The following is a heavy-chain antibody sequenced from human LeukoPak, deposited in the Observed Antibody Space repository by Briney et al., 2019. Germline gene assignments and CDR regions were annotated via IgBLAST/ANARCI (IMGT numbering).Heavy chain of an antibody. J-gene: IGHJ4*02. CDR1: GYTFTSYA. V-gene: IGHV1-69*05. Sequence: SVKVSCKASGYTFTSYAINWVRQAPGQGLEWMGGIIPIFGTANYAQKFQGRVTITTDESTSTAYMELSSLRSEDTAVYYCARAGSVLRYFDWFDYWGQGTLVTVSS. D-gene: IGHD3-9*01. CDR2: IIPIFGTA. CDR3: ARAGSVLRYFDWFDY.